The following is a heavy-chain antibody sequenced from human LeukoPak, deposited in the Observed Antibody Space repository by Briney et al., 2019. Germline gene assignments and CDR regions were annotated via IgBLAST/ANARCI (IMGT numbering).Heavy chain of an antibody. V-gene: IGHV1-69*13. D-gene: IGHD4-11*01. CDR2: IIPIFGTA. CDR3: ARAFVGSLRLHRRTYYFDY. J-gene: IGHJ4*02. Sequence: ASVKVSCKASGGTFSSYAISGVRQAPGQGLEWMGGIIPIFGTANYAQKFQGRVTITADESTSTAYMELSSLRSEDTAVYYCARAFVGSLRLHRRTYYFDYWGQGTLVTVSS. CDR1: GGTFSSYA.